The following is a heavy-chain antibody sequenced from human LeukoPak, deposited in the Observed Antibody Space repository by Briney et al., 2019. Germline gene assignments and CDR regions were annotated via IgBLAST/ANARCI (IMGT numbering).Heavy chain of an antibody. V-gene: IGHV1-18*01. CDR1: GYTFTSYG. J-gene: IGHJ3*02. CDR2: ISAYNGNT. D-gene: IGHD2-2*01. Sequence: ASVKVSCKASGYTFTSYGISWVRQAPGQGLEWMGWISAYNGNTNYAQKLQGRVTMTTDTSTSTAYMELRSLRSDDTAVYYCARDHRSTSEMGAFDIWGQGTMVTVSS. CDR3: ARDHRSTSEMGAFDI.